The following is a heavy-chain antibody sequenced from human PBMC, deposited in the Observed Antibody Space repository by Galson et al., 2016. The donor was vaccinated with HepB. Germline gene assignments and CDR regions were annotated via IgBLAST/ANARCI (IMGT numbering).Heavy chain of an antibody. V-gene: IGHV1-8*01. CDR2: MNSNNDDT. D-gene: IGHD1-1*01. Sequence: SVKVSCKASGYSFNSYDINWIRQATGQGLKWMGRMNSNNDDTAYAQKFRGRVTMTRDTSISTAYMELSNLTLDDTALYFCAKGNNWNCWGQGTLVTVSS. J-gene: IGHJ4*02. CDR3: AKGNNWNC. CDR1: GYSFNSYD.